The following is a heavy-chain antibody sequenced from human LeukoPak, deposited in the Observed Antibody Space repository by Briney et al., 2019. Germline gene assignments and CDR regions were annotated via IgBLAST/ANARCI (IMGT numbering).Heavy chain of an antibody. CDR3: AAAYCTTAVCYKGFDY. Sequence: GGSLRLSCSASGVTFSSYVMRWVRQAPGKGLEWVAFIRYVGTNTYYADSVKGRFTITRHNSKNTLCLQMNSLTAEDTAVYYCAAAYCTTAVCYKGFDYWGQGTLVTVYS. J-gene: IGHJ4*02. CDR1: GVTFSSYV. D-gene: IGHD2-8*01. CDR2: IRYVGTNT. V-gene: IGHV3-30*02.